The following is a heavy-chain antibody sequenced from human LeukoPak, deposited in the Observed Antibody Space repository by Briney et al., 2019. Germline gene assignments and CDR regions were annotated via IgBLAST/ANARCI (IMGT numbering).Heavy chain of an antibody. Sequence: PGGSLRLSCAASGFTFSSYGMHWVRQAPGKGLEWVAVISYDGSNKYYADSVKGRFTISRDNSKNTLYLQMNSLRAEDTAVYYCAKDQGFGSQWLVLSYYGMDVWGQGTTVTVSS. CDR1: GFTFSSYG. D-gene: IGHD6-19*01. CDR3: AKDQGFGSQWLVLSYYGMDV. V-gene: IGHV3-30*18. J-gene: IGHJ6*02. CDR2: ISYDGSNK.